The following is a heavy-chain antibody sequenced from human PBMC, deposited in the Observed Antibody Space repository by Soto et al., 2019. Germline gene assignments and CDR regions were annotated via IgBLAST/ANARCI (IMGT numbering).Heavy chain of an antibody. V-gene: IGHV4-30-4*01. CDR1: GGSISSGDYY. CDR3: ARAQGSGFLVS. D-gene: IGHD3-10*01. CDR2: IYYSGSS. J-gene: IGHJ4*02. Sequence: SETLSLTCTVSGGSISSGDYYWSWIRQPPGKGLEWIGYIYYSGSSYYNPSLKSRVTISVDTSKNQFSLKLSSVTAAETAVYYCARAQGSGFLVSWGQGTLVTVSS.